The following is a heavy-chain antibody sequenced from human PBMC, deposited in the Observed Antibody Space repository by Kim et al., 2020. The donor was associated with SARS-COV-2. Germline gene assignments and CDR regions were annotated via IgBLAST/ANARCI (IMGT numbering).Heavy chain of an antibody. J-gene: IGHJ4*02. CDR2: ISSSGSTI. CDR3: ARGLRYFDWLFHYFDY. CDR1: GFTFSDYY. D-gene: IGHD3-9*01. V-gene: IGHV3-11*04. Sequence: GGSLRLSCAASGFTFSDYYMSWIRQAPGKGLEWVSYISSSGSTIYYADSVKGRFTISRDNAKNSLYLQMNSLRAEDTAVYYCARGLRYFDWLFHYFDYWGQGTLVTVSS.